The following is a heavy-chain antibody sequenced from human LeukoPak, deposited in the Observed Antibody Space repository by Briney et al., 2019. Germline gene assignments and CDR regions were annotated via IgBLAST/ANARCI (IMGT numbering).Heavy chain of an antibody. J-gene: IGHJ4*02. CDR1: GGSFSGYY. CDR3: ARGSVLRYFDCSPPLGPLDY. V-gene: IGHV4-34*01. Sequence: SETLSLTCAVYGGSFSGYYWSWIRQPPGKGLEWIGEINHSGSTNYNPSLKSRVTISVDTSKNQFSLKLSSVTAADTAVYYCARGSVLRYFDCSPPLGPLDYWGQGTLVTVSS. CDR2: INHSGST. D-gene: IGHD3-9*01.